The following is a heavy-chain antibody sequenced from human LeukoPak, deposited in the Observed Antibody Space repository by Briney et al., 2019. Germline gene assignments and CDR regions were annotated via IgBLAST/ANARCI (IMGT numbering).Heavy chain of an antibody. CDR3: ARDRSGTVKNFDY. CDR2: IWYDGSNE. Sequence: GGSLRLSCAASGFIFSTYGMNWVRQAPGKGLEWVAVIWYDGSNEYYADSVKGRFIISRDNSKNTLSLQMNSLRVEDTAVYHCARDRSGTVKNFDYWGQGTLVTVSS. D-gene: IGHD3-3*01. CDR1: GFIFSTYG. V-gene: IGHV3-33*01. J-gene: IGHJ4*02.